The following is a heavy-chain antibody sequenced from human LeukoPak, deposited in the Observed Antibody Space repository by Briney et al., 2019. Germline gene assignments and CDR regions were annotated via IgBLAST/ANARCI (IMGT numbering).Heavy chain of an antibody. CDR1: GYSFTSYW. CDR3: ARGRSGYCSDGRCRNWFDP. D-gene: IGHD2-15*01. CDR2: IYPGDSDT. Sequence: GESLKISCKGSGYSFTSYWIGWVRQMPGKGLEWMGIIYPGDSDTRYSPSFQGQVTISADKSISTAYLQWSSLKASDTAMYYCARGRSGYCSDGRCRNWFDPWGQGTLVTVSS. V-gene: IGHV5-51*01. J-gene: IGHJ5*02.